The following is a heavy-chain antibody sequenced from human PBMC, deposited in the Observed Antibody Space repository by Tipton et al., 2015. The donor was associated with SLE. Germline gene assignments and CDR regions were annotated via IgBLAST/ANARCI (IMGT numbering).Heavy chain of an antibody. D-gene: IGHD3-10*01. J-gene: IGHJ6*03. V-gene: IGHV4-34*01. CDR1: GGSFSRYY. CDR3: ARGFGYYYIYLDV. CDR2: VSHSGDT. Sequence: TLSLTCALSGGSFSRYYWTWIRQSPGKGLEWIGEVSHSGDTNYTPSLKSRVSISVDTSKNLFFLKLTSVTAADTAVYFCARGFGYYYIYLDVWGKGTTVIVSS.